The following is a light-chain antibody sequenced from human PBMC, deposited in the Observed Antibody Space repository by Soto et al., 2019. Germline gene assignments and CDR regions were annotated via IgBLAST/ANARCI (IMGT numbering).Light chain of an antibody. J-gene: IGKJ1*01. V-gene: IGKV3-15*01. CDR3: QQYDKWPRT. CDR2: GAT. CDR1: QSVSDN. Sequence: EIVLTQSPATLSVSPGERATLSCRASQSVSDNLAWYQQKPGQAPRLLVSGATVRATGIPARFSGRGSGTEFTLTIRSLQSEDVAVYYCQQYDKWPRTFGKGTKVEIK.